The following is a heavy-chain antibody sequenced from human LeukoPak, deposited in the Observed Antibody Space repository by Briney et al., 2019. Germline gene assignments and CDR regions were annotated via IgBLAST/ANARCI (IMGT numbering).Heavy chain of an antibody. D-gene: IGHD3/OR15-3a*01. J-gene: IGHJ6*03. CDR2: MNPNSGNT. Sequence: GASVKVSCKASGYTFTSYDINWVRQATGQGLEWMGWMNPNSGNTGYAQTFQGRVTMTKNTSITTAYMELSSLRSEDTAVYYCARALSWTTDSYYYMDVWGKGTTVTVSS. V-gene: IGHV1-8*01. CDR3: ARALSWTTDSYYYMDV. CDR1: GYTFTSYD.